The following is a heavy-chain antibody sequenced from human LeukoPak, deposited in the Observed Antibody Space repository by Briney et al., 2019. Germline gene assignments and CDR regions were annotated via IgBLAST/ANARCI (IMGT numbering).Heavy chain of an antibody. CDR1: GGSISSDSYL. D-gene: IGHD4-11*01. CDR2: IYSSGST. CDR3: AREAVPGSNRHSYYYYMDV. Sequence: SETLSLTCTLSGGSISSDSYLWTWIRQPAGKGLEWIGRIYSSGSTNYDPSLQSRLTISLDKSKNQFSLKLSSVTAADTALYYCAREAVPGSNRHSYYYYMDVWGKGTTVTVFS. J-gene: IGHJ6*03. V-gene: IGHV4-61*02.